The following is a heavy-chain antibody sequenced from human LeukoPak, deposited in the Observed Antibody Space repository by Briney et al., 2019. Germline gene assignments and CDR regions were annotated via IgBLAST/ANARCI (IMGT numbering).Heavy chain of an antibody. D-gene: IGHD6-13*01. V-gene: IGHV3-11*01. CDR2: ISNSDGTT. CDR1: VLTFSDDY. Sequence: GGSLRLSCAASVLTFSDDYMTWIRQAPEKGLEWVACISNSDGTTYYADSVRGRFTISRDDAKKSLYLQMSSLRSEDTAVYYCARGRGAAGIFTGAFDIWGQGTMVTVSS. J-gene: IGHJ3*02. CDR3: ARGRGAAGIFTGAFDI.